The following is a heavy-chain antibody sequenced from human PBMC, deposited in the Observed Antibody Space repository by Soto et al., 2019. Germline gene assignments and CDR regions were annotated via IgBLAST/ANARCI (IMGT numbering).Heavy chain of an antibody. Sequence: GGSLRLSCAASGFTFSSYGMHWVRQAPGKGLEWVAVISYDGSNKYYADSVKGRFTISRDNSKNTLYLQMNSLRAEDTAVYYCAKGPEYYYDSSGYYLGPLFDYWGQGXLVTVSS. CDR2: ISYDGSNK. V-gene: IGHV3-30*18. J-gene: IGHJ4*02. CDR1: GFTFSSYG. CDR3: AKGPEYYYDSSGYYLGPLFDY. D-gene: IGHD3-22*01.